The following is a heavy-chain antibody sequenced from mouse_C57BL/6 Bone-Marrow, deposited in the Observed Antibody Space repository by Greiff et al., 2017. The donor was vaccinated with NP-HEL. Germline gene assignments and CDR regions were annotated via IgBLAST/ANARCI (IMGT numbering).Heavy chain of an antibody. CDR1: GYTFTSYG. CDR3: ARRTLYYGNYVDWYFDV. CDR2: IYIGNGYT. Sequence: VHVKQSGAELVRPGSSVKMSCKTSGYTFTSYGINWVKQRPGQGLEWIGYIYIGNGYTEYNEKFKGKATLTSDTSSSTAYMQLSSLTSEDSAIYFCARRTLYYGNYVDWYFDVWGTGTTVTVSS. J-gene: IGHJ1*03. V-gene: IGHV1-58*01. D-gene: IGHD2-1*01.